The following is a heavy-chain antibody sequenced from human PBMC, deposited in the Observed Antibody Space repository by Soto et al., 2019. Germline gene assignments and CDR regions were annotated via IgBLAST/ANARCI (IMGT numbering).Heavy chain of an antibody. CDR1: GDTDTNYV. D-gene: IGHD3-16*02. V-gene: IGHV1-69*01. J-gene: IGHJ6*02. CDR3: EAEMTFGKLSVV. CDR2: IFPKFGTT. Sequence: QVQLVQSGAEVKKPGSSVKVSCKASGDTDTNYVISWVRQAPGQGLEWMGGIFPKFGTTYSAQKLQDRLTXTADESTSTVYMQLSSLRLDDTAVYYCEAEMTFGKLSVVWGQGTTVTVSS.